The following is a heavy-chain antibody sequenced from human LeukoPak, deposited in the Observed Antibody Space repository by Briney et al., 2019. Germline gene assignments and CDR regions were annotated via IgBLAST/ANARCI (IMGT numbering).Heavy chain of an antibody. CDR1: GFTFSSYD. Sequence: GVSLRLSCAACGFTFSSYDMHWVRQAPGKGLEGVAVISYDGSNKYYADSVKGRFTISRDNSKNTLYLQMNSLRAEDTAVYYCAKDRARSGDYDFDYWSQGTLVTVSS. J-gene: IGHJ4*02. D-gene: IGHD4-17*01. V-gene: IGHV3-30*18. CDR3: AKDRARSGDYDFDY. CDR2: ISYDGSNK.